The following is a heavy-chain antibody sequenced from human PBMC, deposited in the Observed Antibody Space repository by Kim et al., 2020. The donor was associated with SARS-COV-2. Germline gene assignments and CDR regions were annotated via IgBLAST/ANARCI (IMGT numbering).Heavy chain of an antibody. V-gene: IGHV4-31*02. D-gene: IGHD4-4*01. CDR3: ARDLMTTVTNYYYGMDV. J-gene: IGHJ6*02. Sequence: LKSRVTISVDTSKNQFSLKLSSVTAADTAVYYCARDLMTTVTNYYYGMDVWGQGTTVTVSS.